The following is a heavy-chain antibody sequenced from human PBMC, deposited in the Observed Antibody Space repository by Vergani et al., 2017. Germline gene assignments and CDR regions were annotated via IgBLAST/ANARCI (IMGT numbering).Heavy chain of an antibody. J-gene: IGHJ5*02. CDR1: GGTFSSYA. CDR2: IIPIFGTA. V-gene: IGHV1-69*18. Sequence: QVQLVQSGAEVKKPGSSVKVSCKASGGTFSSYAISWVRQAPGQGLEWMGRIIPIFGTANYARKFQGRVTITADESTSTAYMELSSLRSEDTAVDYCASTHESGYSYGLTPAPTRWFDPWGQGTLVTVSS. CDR3: ASTHESGYSYGLTPAPTRWFDP. D-gene: IGHD5-18*01.